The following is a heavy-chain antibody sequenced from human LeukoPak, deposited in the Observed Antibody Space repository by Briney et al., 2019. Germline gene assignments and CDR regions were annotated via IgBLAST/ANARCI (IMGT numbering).Heavy chain of an antibody. V-gene: IGHV3-48*03. CDR1: GFTFSNYE. D-gene: IGHD2-2*01. J-gene: IGHJ4*02. CDR2: ISRSGTI. CDR3: AREWYCSRASCYAALFDF. Sequence: GGSLRLSCAASGFTFSNYEMDWLRQAPGKGLEWVSHISRSGTIYYADSVKGRFTISRDNARNSLYLQMNNLRAEDTAVYYCAREWYCSRASCYAALFDFWGQGTLVTVSS.